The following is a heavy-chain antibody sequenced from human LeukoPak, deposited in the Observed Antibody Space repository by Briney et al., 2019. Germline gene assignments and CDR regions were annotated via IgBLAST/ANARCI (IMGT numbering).Heavy chain of an antibody. D-gene: IGHD3-3*01. V-gene: IGHV1-18*01. J-gene: IGHJ1*01. CDR3: ARDLPFEGILEWLLEY. CDR2: ISPFNPNE. CDR1: GYSFTSFG. Sequence: GASVKVSCKASGYSFTSFGITWVRQAPGQGLEWMGWISPFNPNENYAQKFQDRMSLTLDTSTTTAYMDLWSLRSDDTAVYYCARDLPFEGILEWLLEYWGQGTLVTVSS.